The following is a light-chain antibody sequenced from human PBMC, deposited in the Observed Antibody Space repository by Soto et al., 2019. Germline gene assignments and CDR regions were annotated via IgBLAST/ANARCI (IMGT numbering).Light chain of an antibody. V-gene: IGKV3-20*01. Sequence: EFVVTQSPGTLSLSPGERATPSCRASQTVRNNYLAWYQQKPGQAPRLLIYDASSRATGIPDRFSGGGSGTDFTLTISRLEPEDFAVYYCQQFSSYPLTFGGGTKVDIK. J-gene: IGKJ4*01. CDR3: QQFSSYPLT. CDR1: QTVRNNY. CDR2: DAS.